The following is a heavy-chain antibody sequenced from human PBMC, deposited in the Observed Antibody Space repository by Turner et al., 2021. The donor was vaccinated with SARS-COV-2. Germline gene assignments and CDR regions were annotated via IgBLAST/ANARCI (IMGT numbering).Heavy chain of an antibody. CDR2: VGTAGDT. V-gene: IGHV3-13*04. J-gene: IGHJ5*02. Sequence: EVQLVESGGGLVQPGGSLRLSCEASGFTFSNYDMHWVRQATGKGLEWVSAVGTAGDTYYPGSVKGRFTISRENGKNSLYLQMNSLRAGDTAVYYCARAKFRGLISWFDPWGQGTLVTVSS. CDR1: GFTFSNYD. D-gene: IGHD3-10*01. CDR3: ARAKFRGLISWFDP.